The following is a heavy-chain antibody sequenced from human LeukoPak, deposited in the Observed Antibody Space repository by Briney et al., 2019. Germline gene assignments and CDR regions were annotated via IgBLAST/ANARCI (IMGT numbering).Heavy chain of an antibody. V-gene: IGHV3-30*04. J-gene: IGHJ3*02. D-gene: IGHD3-22*01. Sequence: GRSLRLSCAASGFTFSSYAIHWVRQAPGKGLEWVAIISYDGSNKYYADSVKGRFTISRDNSKNTLYLQMNSLRAEDTAVYYCAKHYYYDSKGGAFDIWGQGTMVTVSS. CDR1: GFTFSSYA. CDR3: AKHYYYDSKGGAFDI. CDR2: ISYDGSNK.